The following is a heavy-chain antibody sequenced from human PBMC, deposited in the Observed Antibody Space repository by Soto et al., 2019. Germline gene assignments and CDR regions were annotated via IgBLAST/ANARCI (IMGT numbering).Heavy chain of an antibody. V-gene: IGHV2-5*01. CDR3: PHYMTTMNTGYFGY. D-gene: IGHD4-17*01. Sequence: QITLKESDPTLLKPTQTLTLTCTFSGFSLTTSGVGVGWFRQPPGKALEWLALVYWNDDKRYSPSLKNRLTTXRXTSXSQVVLTMTNMDPVDTATYYCPHYMTTMNTGYFGYWGQGTLVTVSS. CDR1: GFSLTTSGVG. CDR2: VYWNDDK. J-gene: IGHJ4*02.